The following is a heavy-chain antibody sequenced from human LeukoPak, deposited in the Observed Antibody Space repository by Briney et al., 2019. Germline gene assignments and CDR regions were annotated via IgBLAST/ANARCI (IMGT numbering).Heavy chain of an antibody. J-gene: IGHJ4*02. D-gene: IGHD3-10*01. V-gene: IGHV3-33*01. CDR1: GFTFSSYG. CDR2: IWYDGSNK. CDR3: ARDLVRGVIITQFLTAHDY. Sequence: GGSLRLSCAASGFTFSSYGMHWVRQAPGKGLEWVAVIWYDGSNKYYADSVKGRFTISRDNSKNTLYLQMNSLRAEDAAVYYCARDLVRGVIITQFLTAHDYWGQGTLVTVSS.